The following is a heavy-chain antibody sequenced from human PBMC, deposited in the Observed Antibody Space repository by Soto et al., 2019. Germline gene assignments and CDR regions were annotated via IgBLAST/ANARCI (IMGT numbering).Heavy chain of an antibody. V-gene: IGHV3-15*07. CDR2: IRSEIGGGTT. Sequence: GGSLRLSWAASGFAFSNAWLDWVRQAPGKGREWVGRIRSEIGGGTTDYAAPVKGRFTISRGDSENTLYLQMNSLKTADTAVYHCTSSSDSSGYKPGDALDIWGPGTMVTVSS. J-gene: IGHJ3*02. CDR3: TSSSDSSGYKPGDALDI. CDR1: GFAFSNAW. D-gene: IGHD3-22*01.